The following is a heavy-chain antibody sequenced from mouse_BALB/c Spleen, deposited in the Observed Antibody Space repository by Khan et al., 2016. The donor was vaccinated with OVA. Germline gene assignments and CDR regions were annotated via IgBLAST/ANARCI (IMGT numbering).Heavy chain of an antibody. D-gene: IGHD2-12*01. CDR2: INTYTGEP. Sequence: QIQLVQSGPELKKPGETVKISCKASGYTSTNYGMNWVKQAPGKGLKWMGWINTYTGEPTYADAFKGRFAFSLETSANTAYLQINNLKNEDTATYYCARKSYSYDRYFDVWGAGTTVTVSS. J-gene: IGHJ1*01. CDR3: ARKSYSYDRYFDV. CDR1: GYTSTNYG. V-gene: IGHV9-3-1*01.